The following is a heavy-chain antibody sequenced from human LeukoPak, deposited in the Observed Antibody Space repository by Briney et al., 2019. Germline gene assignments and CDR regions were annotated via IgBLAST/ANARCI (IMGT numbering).Heavy chain of an antibody. CDR3: ARKSGYARDY. Sequence: SETLSLTCTVSGGSISSGDYYWNWIRQPPGEGLEWIGEINHSGSSANTNPSLKSRVTMSVDMSKNQFSLKLSNVTAADTAVYYCARKSGYARDYWGQGNTVTVSS. D-gene: IGHD5-12*01. J-gene: IGHJ4*02. CDR1: GGSISSGDYY. CDR2: INHSGSSA. V-gene: IGHV4-39*07.